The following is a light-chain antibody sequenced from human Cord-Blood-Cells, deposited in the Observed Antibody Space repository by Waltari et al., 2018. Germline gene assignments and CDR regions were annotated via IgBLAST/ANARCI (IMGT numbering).Light chain of an antibody. Sequence: QSALTQPPSASGSPGQSVTISCTGTSSDVGGYNYVSWYQQHPGKAPKLMFYEVSKRPSGVPDRFSGSKSGNTASLTVSGLQAEDEADYYCSSYAGSNNLGFGGGTKLTVL. V-gene: IGLV2-8*01. CDR3: SSYAGSNNLG. J-gene: IGLJ3*02. CDR1: SSDVGGYNY. CDR2: EVS.